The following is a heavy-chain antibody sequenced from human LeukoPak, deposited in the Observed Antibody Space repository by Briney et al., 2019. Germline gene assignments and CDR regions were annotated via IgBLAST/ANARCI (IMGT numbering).Heavy chain of an antibody. CDR2: INPNSGGT. CDR1: EYTFTGYY. D-gene: IGHD3-16*02. CDR3: ARVGRLGELSLKALDY. V-gene: IGHV1-2*02. J-gene: IGHJ4*02. Sequence: ASVKVSCKASEYTFTGYYMHWVRQAPGQGLEWMGWINPNSGGTNYAQKFQGRVTMTRDTSISTAYMELSRLRSDDTAVYYCARVGRLGELSLKALDYWGQGTLVTVSS.